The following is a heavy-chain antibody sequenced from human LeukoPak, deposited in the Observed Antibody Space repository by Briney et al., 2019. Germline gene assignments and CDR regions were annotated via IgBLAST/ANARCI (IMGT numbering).Heavy chain of an antibody. D-gene: IGHD2-21*02. CDR2: IYSGGRT. Sequence: GGSLRLSCAASGFTVSSNYMRWVRQAPGKGLEWVPVIYSGGRTYSAASVKGRLTISRDKSKNTLYLQMDSLRAEDTAVYYCARATGYCGGVCYGSWGQGTMVTVSS. CDR3: ARATGYCGGVCYGS. CDR1: GFTVSSNY. J-gene: IGHJ3*01. V-gene: IGHV3-66*02.